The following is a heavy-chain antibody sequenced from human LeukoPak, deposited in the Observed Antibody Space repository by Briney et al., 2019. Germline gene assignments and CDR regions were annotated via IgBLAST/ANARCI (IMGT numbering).Heavy chain of an antibody. CDR1: GYTFTSYD. Sequence: ASVKVSCKASGYTFTSYDINWVRQATGQGLEWMGWMNPNSGNTNYAQKLQGRVTMTTDTSTSTAYMELRSLRSDDTAVYYCARDGDYDFWSGPGSWGQGTLVTVSS. CDR3: ARDGDYDFWSGPGS. J-gene: IGHJ4*02. CDR2: MNPNSGNT. D-gene: IGHD3-3*01. V-gene: IGHV1-18*01.